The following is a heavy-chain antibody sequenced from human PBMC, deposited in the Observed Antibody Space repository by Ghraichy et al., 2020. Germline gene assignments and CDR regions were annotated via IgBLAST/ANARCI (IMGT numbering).Heavy chain of an antibody. CDR2: ISAYNGNT. Sequence: ASVKVSCKASGYTFTSYGISWVRQAPGQGLEWMGWISAYNGNTNYAQKLQGRVTMTTDTSTSTAYMELRSLRSDDTAVYYCARGVTGTDPGTEGDNWFDPWGQGTLVTVSA. J-gene: IGHJ5*02. V-gene: IGHV1-18*01. CDR3: ARGVTGTDPGTEGDNWFDP. D-gene: IGHD1-20*01. CDR1: GYTFTSYG.